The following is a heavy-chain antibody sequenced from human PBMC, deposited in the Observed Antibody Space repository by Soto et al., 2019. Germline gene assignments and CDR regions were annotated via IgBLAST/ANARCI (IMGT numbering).Heavy chain of an antibody. D-gene: IGHD3-16*02. Sequence: SETLSLTCTVSGGSISSYYWSWIRQPPGKGLEWIGYIYYSGSTNYNPSLKSRVTISVDTSKNQFSLKLSSVTAADTAVYYCARRSPNYDYIWGSYRFAPNDAFDIWGQGTMVTVSS. CDR1: GGSISSYY. CDR2: IYYSGST. V-gene: IGHV4-59*08. J-gene: IGHJ3*02. CDR3: ARRSPNYDYIWGSYRFAPNDAFDI.